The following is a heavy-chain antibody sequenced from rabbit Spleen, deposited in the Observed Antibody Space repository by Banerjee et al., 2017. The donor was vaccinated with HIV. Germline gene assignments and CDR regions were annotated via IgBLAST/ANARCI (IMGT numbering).Heavy chain of an antibody. CDR1: GIDFSSYYY. CDR2: IYMFTGKS. CDR3: VREVAAKFGL. D-gene: IGHD4-1*01. V-gene: IGHV1S45*01. J-gene: IGHJ4*01. Sequence: QEQLEESGGGLVKPGGTLTLTCKASGIDFSSYYYMCWVRQAPGKGLELIAGIYMFTGKSVYASWAKGRFIMSRPSSTTVTLQMTSLTAADTATYFCVREVAAKFGLWGPGTLVTVS.